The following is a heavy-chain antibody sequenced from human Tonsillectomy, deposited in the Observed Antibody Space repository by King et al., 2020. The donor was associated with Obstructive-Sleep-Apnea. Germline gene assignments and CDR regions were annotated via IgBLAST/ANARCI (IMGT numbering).Heavy chain of an antibody. V-gene: IGHV3-9*01. J-gene: IGHJ4*02. CDR1: GITFNTSA. D-gene: IGHD3-10*02. CDR3: TIDMFY. Sequence: VQLVESGGGLVQPGRSLRLSCATSGITFNTSAMHWVRQAPGKGREGVSGISWSRGNVGYADSVKGRFIISKDDTKNSLFLQMNGLRTEDTALYFCTIDMFYWGQGTLVTVSS. CDR2: ISWSRGNV.